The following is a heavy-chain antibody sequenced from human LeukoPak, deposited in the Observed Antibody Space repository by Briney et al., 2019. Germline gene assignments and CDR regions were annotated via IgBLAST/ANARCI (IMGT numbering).Heavy chain of an antibody. Sequence: SETLSLTCTVSGGSISSYYWGWIRQPPGKGLEWIGSIYYSGSTYYNPSLKSRVTISVDTSKNQFSLKLSSVTAADTAVYYCARHLVAGPNNWFDPWGQGTLVTVSS. CDR1: GGSISSYY. J-gene: IGHJ5*02. D-gene: IGHD6-19*01. V-gene: IGHV4-39*01. CDR2: IYYSGST. CDR3: ARHLVAGPNNWFDP.